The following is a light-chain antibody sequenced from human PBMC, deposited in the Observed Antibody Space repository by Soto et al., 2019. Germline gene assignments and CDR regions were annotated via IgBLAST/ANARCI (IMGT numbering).Light chain of an antibody. CDR1: QRVRND. CDR3: QQYNNWTLT. CDR2: GAS. J-gene: IGKJ4*01. Sequence: EIVMTQSPATLSVSPGERATLSCRASQRVRNDFAWYQKKPGQAPRLLIYGASTRATGIPARLSGSGSGTELTLTISSMKYEDFEVYLCQQYNNWTLTFGGGTKVDIK. V-gene: IGKV3-15*01.